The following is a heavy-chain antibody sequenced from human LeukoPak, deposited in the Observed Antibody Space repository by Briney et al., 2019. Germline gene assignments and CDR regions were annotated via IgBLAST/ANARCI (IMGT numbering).Heavy chain of an antibody. J-gene: IGHJ4*02. V-gene: IGHV3-11*01. Sequence: GGSLRLSCAASGFTFSDYYMSWIRQAPGKGLEWVSYISSSGSTIYYADSVKGRFTISRDNSKNTLYLQMNSLRAEDTAVYYCAKDHPHSYGYNYFDYWGQGTLVTVSS. CDR1: GFTFSDYY. CDR3: AKDHPHSYGYNYFDY. D-gene: IGHD5-18*01. CDR2: ISSSGSTI.